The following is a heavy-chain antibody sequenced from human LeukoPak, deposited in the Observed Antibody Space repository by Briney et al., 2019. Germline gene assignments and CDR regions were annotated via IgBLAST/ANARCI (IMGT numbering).Heavy chain of an antibody. CDR3: AQARGSGSYPFGY. CDR1: GFTFSDYY. CDR2: ISSSSSYT. J-gene: IGHJ4*02. D-gene: IGHD3-10*01. Sequence: GGSLRLSCAASGFTFSDYYMSWIRQAPGKXXXXXSYISSSSSYTNYADSVKGRFTISRDNAKNSLYLQMNSLRAEDTAVYYCAQARGSGSYPFGYWGQGTLVTVSS. V-gene: IGHV3-11*06.